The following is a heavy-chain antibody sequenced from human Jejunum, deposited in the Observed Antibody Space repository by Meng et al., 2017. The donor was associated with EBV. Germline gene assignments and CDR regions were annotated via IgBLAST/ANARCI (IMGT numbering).Heavy chain of an antibody. CDR3: ARVGNPGAEYFQH. Sequence: QVAGARSGAELKKPWASGKVSCKAFGNTFTCYDINWVRQGTGQGLEWMGWINVISGNTGYEQNFQGRITMTRDTSINTAYMELSSLRSDDTAVYYCARVGNPGAEYFQHWGQGTLVTVSS. CDR1: GNTFTCYD. V-gene: IGHV1-8*01. D-gene: IGHD1-14*01. CDR2: INVISGNT. J-gene: IGHJ1*01.